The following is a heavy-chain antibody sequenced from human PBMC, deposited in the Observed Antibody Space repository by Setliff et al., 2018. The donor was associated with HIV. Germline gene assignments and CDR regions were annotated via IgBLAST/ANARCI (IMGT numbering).Heavy chain of an antibody. J-gene: IGHJ6*03. CDR1: GFSFSTYG. CDR3: ARDGGGGLRDYYYYYMDV. Sequence: GGSLRLSCAASGFSFSTYGMYWVRQAPGKGLEWVAVIWYDASGEHYADSVKGRFTISRDNSKNILYLQMNSLRAEDTAMYFCARDGGGGLRDYYYYYMDVWGKGTTVTVSS. V-gene: IGHV3-33*01. CDR2: IWYDASGE. D-gene: IGHD4-17*01.